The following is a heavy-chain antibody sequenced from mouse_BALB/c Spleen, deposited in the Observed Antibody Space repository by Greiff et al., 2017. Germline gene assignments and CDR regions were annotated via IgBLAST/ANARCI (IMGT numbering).Heavy chain of an antibody. CDR3: ARSGRYDVWFAY. CDR2: INPSSGYT. J-gene: IGHJ3*01. V-gene: IGHV1-4*01. CDR1: GYTFTSYT. D-gene: IGHD2-14*01. Sequence: VQLQQSGAELARPGASVKMSCKASGYTFTSYTMHWVKQRPGQGLEWIGYINPSSGYTNYNQKFKDKATLTADKSSSTAYMQLSNLTSEDSAVYYCARSGRYDVWFAYWGQGTLVTVSA.